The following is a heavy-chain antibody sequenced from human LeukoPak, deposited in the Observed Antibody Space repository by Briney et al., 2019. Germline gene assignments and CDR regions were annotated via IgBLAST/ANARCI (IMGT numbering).Heavy chain of an antibody. CDR1: GFNFRGYA. V-gene: IGHV3-30*02. CDR3: AKEGYVNGVVNY. Sequence: GGSLRLSCAASGFNFRGYAMHWVRLVPGKGLEWVAFLRFDGSNEKYAESLKGRFTISRDNSKDTLYLQINTLRVDDSAVYYCAKEGYVNGVVNYWGQGTLVTVSS. D-gene: IGHD2-15*01. J-gene: IGHJ4*02. CDR2: LRFDGSNE.